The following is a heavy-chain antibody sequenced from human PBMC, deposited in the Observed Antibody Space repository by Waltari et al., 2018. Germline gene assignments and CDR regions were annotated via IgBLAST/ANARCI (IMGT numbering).Heavy chain of an antibody. D-gene: IGHD6-6*01. V-gene: IGHV1-46*01. J-gene: IGHJ5*02. CDR3: ARDGNIAARPWWFDP. CDR1: GYTFTSYY. Sequence: QVQLVQSGAEVKKPGASVKVSCKASGYTFTSYYMHWVRQAPGQGLEGMGIINPSGGSTSYAKKFQGRVTMTRDTSTSTVYMELSSLRAEDTAVYYCARDGNIAARPWWFDPWGQGTLVTVSS. CDR2: INPSGGST.